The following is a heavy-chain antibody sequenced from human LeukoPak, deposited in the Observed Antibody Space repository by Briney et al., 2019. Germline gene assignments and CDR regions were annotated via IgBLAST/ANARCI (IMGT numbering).Heavy chain of an antibody. J-gene: IGHJ4*02. V-gene: IGHV3-48*03. Sequence: GGSLRLSCAASGFTFSSYQMTWVRQAPGKGLQWVSYITSTGTTIHYADSVKGRFTISRDSSKNTLYLQMNSLRAEDTAVYYCARWLNYWGQGTLVTVSS. CDR1: GFTFSSYQ. CDR2: ITSTGTTI. D-gene: IGHD6-19*01. CDR3: ARWLNY.